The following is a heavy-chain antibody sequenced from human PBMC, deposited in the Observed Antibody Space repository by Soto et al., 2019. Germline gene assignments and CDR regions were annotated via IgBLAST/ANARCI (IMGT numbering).Heavy chain of an antibody. V-gene: IGHV4-39*01. CDR3: GRLEGLATISYYFDY. CDR2: TYYSGSS. D-gene: IGHD3-9*01. CDR1: GDSISSDTSY. J-gene: IGHJ4*02. Sequence: SETLSLTCSVSGDSISSDTSYWGWVRQPPGKGLEWIGSTYYSGSSHYNPSLKSRVIISVDMSKNQFSLKLMSLSAADTAVYYCGRLEGLATISYYFDYWGQGALVTVSS.